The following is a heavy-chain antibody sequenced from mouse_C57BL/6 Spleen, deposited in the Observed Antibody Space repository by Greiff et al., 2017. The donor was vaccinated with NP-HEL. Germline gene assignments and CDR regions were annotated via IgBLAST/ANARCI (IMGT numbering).Heavy chain of an antibody. J-gene: IGHJ2*01. Sequence: EVKLVESGPVLVKPGPSVKISCKASGFTFTDYYMHWVKQSHGKSLEWIGLVYPYNGGTSYNQKFTGTATLTVDTSSSTAYMELNSLTSEDSAVYYVAGGSDCFDYWGQGTTLTVSS. CDR2: VYPYNGGT. V-gene: IGHV1-36*01. CDR3: AGGSDCFDY. D-gene: IGHD1-1*01. CDR1: GFTFTDYY.